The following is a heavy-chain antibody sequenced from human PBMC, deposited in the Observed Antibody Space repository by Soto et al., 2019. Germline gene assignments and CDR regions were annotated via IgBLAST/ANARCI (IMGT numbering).Heavy chain of an antibody. J-gene: IGHJ5*02. CDR2: IYYNGSS. D-gene: IGHD4-17*01. V-gene: IGHV4-61*08. CDR1: GGSVSSGAYF. CDR3: ARWRDVYGYQTWFDP. Sequence: VQLQESGPGLVKPSETLSLTCTVSGGSVSSGAYFWSWIRQAPRKGLEWIGFIYYNGSSYYTPSLKSRVTISVDTSKNQFSLYLIAVTAADTALYNGARWRDVYGYQTWFDPWGQGIRVIVTS.